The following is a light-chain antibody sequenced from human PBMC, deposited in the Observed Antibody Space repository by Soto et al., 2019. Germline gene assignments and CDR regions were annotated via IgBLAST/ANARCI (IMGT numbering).Light chain of an antibody. CDR3: QQADTCPIT. V-gene: IGKV1D-12*01. CDR2: SAS. J-gene: IGKJ5*01. Sequence: DIRITHSPSSVSASVGDRVTITCQASQGISRSLAWYQQKPGKAPKLLIYSASSLQSGVPSRFSGSGFGTDFTLTISSLQPEDFATYYCQQADTCPITFGQGTRLEIK. CDR1: QGISRS.